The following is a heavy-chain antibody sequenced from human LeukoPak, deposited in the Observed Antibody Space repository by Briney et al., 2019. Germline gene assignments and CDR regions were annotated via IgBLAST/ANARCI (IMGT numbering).Heavy chain of an antibody. V-gene: IGHV1-18*01. CDR2: ISAYNGNT. J-gene: IGHJ4*02. Sequence: ASVKVSCKASGYTFTSYGISRVRQAPGQGLEWMGWISAYNGNTNYAQKLQGRVTMTTDTSTSTAYMELRSLRSDDTAVYYCARVWEDDSSGYYFDYWGQGTLVTVSS. CDR3: ARVWEDDSSGYYFDY. CDR1: GYTFTSYG. D-gene: IGHD3-22*01.